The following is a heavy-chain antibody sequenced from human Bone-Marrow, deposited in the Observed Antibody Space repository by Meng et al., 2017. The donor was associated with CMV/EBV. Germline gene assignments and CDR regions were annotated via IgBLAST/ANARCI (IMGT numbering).Heavy chain of an antibody. CDR2: IWYDGSNK. CDR1: GFTFSSYG. Sequence: GGSLRLSCAASGFTFSSYGMHWVRQAPGKGLEWVAVIWYDGSNKYYADPVKGRFTISRDNSKNTLYLQMNSLRAEDTAVYYCAKGGGVAPAAHKLSYYFDYWGQGTLVTVSS. CDR3: AKGGGVAPAAHKLSYYFDY. V-gene: IGHV3-30*02. D-gene: IGHD2-2*01. J-gene: IGHJ4*02.